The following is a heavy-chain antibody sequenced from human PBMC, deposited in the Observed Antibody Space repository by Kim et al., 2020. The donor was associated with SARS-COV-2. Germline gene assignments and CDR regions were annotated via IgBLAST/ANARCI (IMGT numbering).Heavy chain of an antibody. V-gene: IGHV4-39*01. CDR1: GGSISSSSYY. Sequence: SETLSLTCTVSGGSISSSSYYWGWIRQPPGKGLEWIGSIYYSGSTYYNPSLKSRVTISVDTSKNQFSLKLSSVTAADTAVYYCASPLKWEREYTTAAAGTWGQGTLVTVSS. J-gene: IGHJ5*02. D-gene: IGHD6-13*01. CDR3: ASPLKWEREYTTAAAGT. CDR2: IYYSGST.